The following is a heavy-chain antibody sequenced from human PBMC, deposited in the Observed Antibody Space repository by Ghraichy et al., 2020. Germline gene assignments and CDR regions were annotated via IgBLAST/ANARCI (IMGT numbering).Heavy chain of an antibody. Sequence: GGSLRLSCAASGFTVSSTYMTWVRQAPGKGLEWVSVIYSDGSTYYADSVKGRFTISRDISKNTLHLQMNSLRAEDTAVYYCAKYPTDDYSPYYYYGMGVWGQGTTVPVSS. J-gene: IGHJ6*02. D-gene: IGHD4-11*01. CDR2: IYSDGST. V-gene: IGHV3-53*01. CDR1: GFTVSSTY. CDR3: AKYPTDDYSPYYYYGMGV.